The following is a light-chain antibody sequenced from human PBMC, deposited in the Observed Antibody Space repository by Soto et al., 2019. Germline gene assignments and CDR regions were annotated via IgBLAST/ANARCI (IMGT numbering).Light chain of an antibody. CDR2: DLI. V-gene: IGLV2-14*03. J-gene: IGLJ1*01. Sequence: QSALTQPASVSGSPGQSIIISCTGTSSDIGYSNFVSWYQQHPGKAPKLLIYDLINRPSGVPNRFSGSKSGNTASLTISGLQAEDEADYYCNSCTSANTYVFGTGTKVTVL. CDR3: NSCTSANTYV. CDR1: SSDIGYSNF.